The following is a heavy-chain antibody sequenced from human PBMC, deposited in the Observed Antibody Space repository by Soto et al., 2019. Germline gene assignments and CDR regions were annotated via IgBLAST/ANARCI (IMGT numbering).Heavy chain of an antibody. V-gene: IGHV1-3*01. CDR3: AGVDIVATPEAVGWYRFDY. CDR1: GYTFTSYA. Sequence: QVQLVQSGAEVKKPGDSVQGSCKASGYTFTSYAMHWVCQAPGQRREWMGWINAGNGNTKYSQKFQGRVTITRDTAGGTAYMELSSLRSEDTAVYYGAGVDIVATPEAVGWYRFDYWGQGTLVTVSS. J-gene: IGHJ4*02. CDR2: INAGNGNT. D-gene: IGHD5-12*01.